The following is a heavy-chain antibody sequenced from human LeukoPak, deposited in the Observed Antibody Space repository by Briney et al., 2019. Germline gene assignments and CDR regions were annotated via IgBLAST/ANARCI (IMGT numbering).Heavy chain of an antibody. V-gene: IGHV3-23*01. CDR2: ISGSGSST. Sequence: GGSLRLSCAASGFAFNNFAMTWARQAPGKGLEWVSTISGSGSSTYYGDSVKGRFTISRDNSKNTLYLQVNSLRAEDTAVYFCAKEVGYDLLYNLFDPWGQGTLVTVSS. CDR3: AKEVGYDLLYNLFDP. J-gene: IGHJ5*02. D-gene: IGHD5-12*01. CDR1: GFAFNNFA.